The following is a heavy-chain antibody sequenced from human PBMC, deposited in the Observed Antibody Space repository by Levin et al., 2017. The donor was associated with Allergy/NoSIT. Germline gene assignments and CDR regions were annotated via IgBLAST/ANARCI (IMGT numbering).Heavy chain of an antibody. D-gene: IGHD3-9*01. CDR2: ISGFSGVT. CDR3: ARDRHRYYDILTGRDAFDI. CDR1: GYTFTNHY. V-gene: IGHV1-18*01. J-gene: IGHJ3*02. Sequence: ASVKVSCKASGYTFTNHYIGWVRQAPGQGLEWMGWISGFSGVTNYVEKLQDRVTMTTDTSTHTAYMELRSLRSDDTAVYYCARDRHRYYDILTGRDAFDIWGQGTMVTVSS.